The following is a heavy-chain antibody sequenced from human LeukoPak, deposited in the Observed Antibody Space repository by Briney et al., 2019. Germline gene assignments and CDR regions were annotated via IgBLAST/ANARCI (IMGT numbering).Heavy chain of an antibody. CDR2: INPSGGST. CDR1: GYTFTTYD. J-gene: IGHJ3*02. V-gene: IGHV1-46*01. Sequence: GASVKVSCKASGYTFTTYDMTWVRQATGQGLEWMGIINPSGGSTSYAQKFQGRVTMTRDTSTSTVYMELSSLRSEDTAVYYCARGGYYDSSGYYFGAFDIWGQGTMVTVSS. D-gene: IGHD3-22*01. CDR3: ARGGYYDSSGYYFGAFDI.